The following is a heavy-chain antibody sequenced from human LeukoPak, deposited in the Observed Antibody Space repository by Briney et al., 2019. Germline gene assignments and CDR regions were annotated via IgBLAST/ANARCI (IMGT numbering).Heavy chain of an antibody. CDR1: GFTFSGSA. Sequence: GGSLRLSCAASGFTFSGSALHWVRQASGKGLEWVGRIRSTANGYATAYAASVKGRFTVSRDDSKKTAYLQMDSLKTGDTALYYCTGNYYVSGSYADFDYWGQGTLVTVSS. D-gene: IGHD3-10*01. CDR3: TGNYYVSGSYADFDY. V-gene: IGHV3-73*01. J-gene: IGHJ4*02. CDR2: IRSTANGYAT.